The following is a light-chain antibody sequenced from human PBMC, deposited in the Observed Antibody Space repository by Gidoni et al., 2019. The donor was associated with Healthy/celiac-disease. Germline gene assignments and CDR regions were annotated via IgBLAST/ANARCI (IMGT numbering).Light chain of an antibody. Sequence: EIVMTQSPATLSVSPGERATLSCRASQSVSSNLAWYQQKPGQAPRLLIYGASTRATGIPARFSGSGSGTEFTLTISSLQSEDFAAYYCQQYNNWPYSFXQXTKLEIK. V-gene: IGKV3-15*01. CDR1: QSVSSN. J-gene: IGKJ2*03. CDR2: GAS. CDR3: QQYNNWPYS.